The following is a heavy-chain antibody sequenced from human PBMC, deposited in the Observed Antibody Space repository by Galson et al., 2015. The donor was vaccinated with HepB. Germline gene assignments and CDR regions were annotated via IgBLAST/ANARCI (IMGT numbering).Heavy chain of an antibody. D-gene: IGHD3-22*01. CDR1: GFTFSSYW. CDR3: ARDPYYYDSSGYSRAFDI. Sequence: SLRLSCAASGFTFSSYWMSWVRQAPGKGLEWVANIKQDGSEKYYVDSVKGRFTISRDNAKNSLYLQMNSLRAEDTAVYYCARDPYYYDSSGYSRAFDIWGQGTMVTVSS. CDR2: IKQDGSEK. V-gene: IGHV3-7*01. J-gene: IGHJ3*02.